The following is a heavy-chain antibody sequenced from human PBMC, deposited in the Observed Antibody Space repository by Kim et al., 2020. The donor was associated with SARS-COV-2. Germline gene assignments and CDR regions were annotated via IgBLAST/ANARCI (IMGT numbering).Heavy chain of an antibody. CDR3: ARGAGRYIVVVPAAIPPPFDY. J-gene: IGHJ4*02. D-gene: IGHD2-2*02. Sequence: SETLSLTCAVYGGSFSGYYWSWIRQPPGKGLEWIGEINHSGSTNYNPSLKSRVTISVDTSKNQFSLKLSSVTAADTAVYYCARGAGRYIVVVPAAIPPPFDYWGQGTLVTVSS. CDR2: INHSGST. V-gene: IGHV4-34*01. CDR1: GGSFSGYY.